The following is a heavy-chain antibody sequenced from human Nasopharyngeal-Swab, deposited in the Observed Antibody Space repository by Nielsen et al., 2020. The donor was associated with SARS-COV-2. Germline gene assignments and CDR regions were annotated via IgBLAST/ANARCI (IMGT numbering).Heavy chain of an antibody. J-gene: IGHJ4*02. D-gene: IGHD1-14*01. Sequence: GESLKISCAASGFTLSSYEMSWVRQTPGKGLEWISYISSTGSTIYNADSVKGRFTVSRENAKNSMFLQMISLRAEDTAVYYCARERWRDHDFDAWGQGTLVIVSS. CDR3: ARERWRDHDFDA. CDR1: GFTLSSYE. V-gene: IGHV3-48*03. CDR2: ISSTGSTI.